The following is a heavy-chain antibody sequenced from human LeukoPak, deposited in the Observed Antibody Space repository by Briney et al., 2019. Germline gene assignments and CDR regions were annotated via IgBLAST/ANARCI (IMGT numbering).Heavy chain of an antibody. CDR3: ASPSGGNRYYFDY. J-gene: IGHJ4*02. Sequence: GGSLRLSCAASGFTFSSYAMHWVRQAPGKGLEWVAVISYDGSNKYYADSVKGRFTISRDNSKNTLYLQMNSLRAEDTAVYYCASPSGGNRYYFDYWGQGTLVTVSS. D-gene: IGHD4-23*01. V-gene: IGHV3-30*04. CDR2: ISYDGSNK. CDR1: GFTFSSYA.